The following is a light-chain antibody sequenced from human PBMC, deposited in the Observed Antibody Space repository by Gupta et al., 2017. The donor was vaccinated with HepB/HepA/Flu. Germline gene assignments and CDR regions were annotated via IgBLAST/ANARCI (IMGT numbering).Light chain of an antibody. CDR1: SSNIGINT. V-gene: IGLV1-44*01. J-gene: IGLJ3*02. Sequence: QSVLTQPPSASGTPGQRVTLSCSGSSSNIGINTVNWYQQLPGTAPKLLIYSDNQRPSRVPDRFSGSKSGTSASLAFSGLQSEDEADYYCEAWDDSLYSPVFGGGTKLTVL. CDR3: EAWDDSLYSPV. CDR2: SDN.